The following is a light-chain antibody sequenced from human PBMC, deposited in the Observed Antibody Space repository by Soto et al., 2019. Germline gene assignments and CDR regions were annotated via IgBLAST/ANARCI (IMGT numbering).Light chain of an antibody. CDR3: QQFDDVPRT. V-gene: IGKV1-33*01. CDR1: RDIINY. CDR2: DAS. J-gene: IGKJ4*01. Sequence: DIQMTQSPSSLSASVGDRVTITCQASRDIINYLNWYQQKPGKAPKLLITDASKLAVEVPSRFSGSGSETDFTLSITNLQPEDFAPYDCQQFDDVPRTFGGGTKVEGK.